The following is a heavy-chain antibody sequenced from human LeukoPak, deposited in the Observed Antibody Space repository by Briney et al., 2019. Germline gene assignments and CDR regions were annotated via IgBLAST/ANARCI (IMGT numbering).Heavy chain of an antibody. V-gene: IGHV3-21*01. J-gene: IGHJ4*02. CDR1: GFTFSSYS. Sequence: GGSLRLSCAASGFTFSSYSMNWVRQAPGKGLEWVSSISSSSSYIYYADSVKGRFTISRDNAKNSLYLQMNSLRAEDTAVYYCAREEYSISAISSSCPLDYWGQGTLVTVSS. CDR2: ISSSSSYI. D-gene: IGHD6-13*01. CDR3: AREEYSISAISSSCPLDY.